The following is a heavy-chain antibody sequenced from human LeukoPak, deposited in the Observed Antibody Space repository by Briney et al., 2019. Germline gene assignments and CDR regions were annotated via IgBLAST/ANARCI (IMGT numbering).Heavy chain of an antibody. CDR3: GRVDMATTKDY. J-gene: IGHJ4*02. CDR2: INTNSGDT. V-gene: IGHV1-2*02. Sequence: ASVKVSCKASGYTFTDYYMHWVRQAPGQGLEWMGWINTNSGDTKYAQNLQGRVTMTTDTSTSTAYMELRSLRSDDTAVYYCGRVDMATTKDYWGQGTLVTVSS. CDR1: GYTFTDYY. D-gene: IGHD5-24*01.